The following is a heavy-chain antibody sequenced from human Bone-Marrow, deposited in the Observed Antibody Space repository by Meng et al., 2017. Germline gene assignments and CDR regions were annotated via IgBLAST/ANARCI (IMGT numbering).Heavy chain of an antibody. CDR1: GGSISSGDYY. D-gene: IGHD2-2*01. V-gene: IGHV4-30-4*01. CDR3: ARVTISGIVVVPAAITS. J-gene: IGHJ4*02. CDR2: IYYSGST. Sequence: QVQLQESGPGLVKPSQTLSLTCTVPGGSISSGDYYWSWIRQPPGKGLEWIGYIYYSGSTYYNPSLKSRVTISVDTSKNQFSLKLSSVTAADTAVYYCARVTISGIVVVPAAITSWGQGTLVTVSS.